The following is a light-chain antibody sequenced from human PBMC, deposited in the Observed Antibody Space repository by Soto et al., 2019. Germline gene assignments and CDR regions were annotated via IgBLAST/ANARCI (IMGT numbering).Light chain of an antibody. Sequence: QAVVTQPPSASGTPGQRVTISCSGSSSNIGSNYVYWYQQLPGTAPKLLIYRNNQRPSGVPDRFSGSKSGTSASLAISGLRSEDEADYYCAAWEDSLNWVFGGGTKLTVL. J-gene: IGLJ3*02. CDR1: SSNIGSNY. CDR2: RNN. V-gene: IGLV1-47*01. CDR3: AAWEDSLNWV.